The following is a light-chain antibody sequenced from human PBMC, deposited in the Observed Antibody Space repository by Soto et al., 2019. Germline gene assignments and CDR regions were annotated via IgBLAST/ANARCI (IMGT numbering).Light chain of an antibody. V-gene: IGLV2-8*01. CDR3: SSFAGNNNLV. CDR2: EVS. J-gene: IGLJ2*01. CDR1: SSDVGGYNY. Sequence: QSALTQPPSASGSPGQSVTSSCTGTSSDVGGYNYVSWDQQHPGKAPKLMISEVSKRPSGVPDRFSVSKSGNTASLTVSGLQDEDEADYYCSSFAGNNNLVFGGGTKLTVL.